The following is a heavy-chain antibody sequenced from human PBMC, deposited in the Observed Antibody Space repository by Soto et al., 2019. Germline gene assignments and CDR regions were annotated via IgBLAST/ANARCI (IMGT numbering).Heavy chain of an antibody. CDR3: AKVNGQLVQAGVGYYYYGMDV. V-gene: IGHV3-23*01. Sequence: EVQLLESGGGLVQPGGSLRLSCAASGFTFSSYAMSWVRQAPGKGLEWVSAISGSGGSTYYADSVKGRFTISRDNSKNTLYLQMNSLRAEDTAVYYCAKVNGQLVQAGVGYYYYGMDVWGQGTTVTVSS. CDR1: GFTFSSYA. CDR2: ISGSGGST. D-gene: IGHD6-13*01. J-gene: IGHJ6*02.